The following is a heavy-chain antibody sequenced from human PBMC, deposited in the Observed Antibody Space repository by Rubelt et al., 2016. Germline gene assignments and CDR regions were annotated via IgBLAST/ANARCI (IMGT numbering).Heavy chain of an antibody. D-gene: IGHD6-19*01. CDR2: ITPILGLT. CDR3: ARGDTSSGGWYGYSQD. V-gene: IGHV1-69*04. CDR1: GGTFSTSA. J-gene: IGHJ1*01. Sequence: QVQLVQSGAEVKKPGSSVKVSCKTSGGTFSTSAITWVRQAPGQGLEWMGRITPILGLTNYAQKFQGRVTITADKSMTTTYMDLSRLRNDDTGVYYCARGDTSSGGWYGYSQDWGQGTLVTVSS.